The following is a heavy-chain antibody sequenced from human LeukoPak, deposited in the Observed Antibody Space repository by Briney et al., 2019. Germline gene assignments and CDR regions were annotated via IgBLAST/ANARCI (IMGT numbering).Heavy chain of an antibody. CDR2: MNTDGTNT. CDR1: GFTLSSYW. D-gene: IGHD1-26*01. J-gene: IGHJ4*02. CDR3: ARGSGNYYFDH. V-gene: IGHV3-74*01. Sequence: QSGGSLTLSCAASGFTLSSYWMHWVRQSPGGGLVWVSGMNTDGTNTRIADSAKGRFTISRDNAKNTVYLQMNSLRPEDTAVYYCARGSGNYYFDHWGQGTLVTVSS.